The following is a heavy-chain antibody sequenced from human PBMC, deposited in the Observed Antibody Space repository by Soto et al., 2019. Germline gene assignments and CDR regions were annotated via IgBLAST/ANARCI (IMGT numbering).Heavy chain of an antibody. J-gene: IGHJ3*02. D-gene: IGHD3-10*01. CDR1: GFTFSSYG. CDR3: ARSLWFGELVGAFDI. CDR2: IWYDGSNK. Sequence: GGSLRLSCAASGFTFSSYGMHWVRQAPGKGLEWVAVIWYDGSNKYYADSVKGRFTISRDNSKNTLYLQMNSLRAEDTAVYYCARSLWFGELVGAFDIWGQGTMVTVSS. V-gene: IGHV3-33*01.